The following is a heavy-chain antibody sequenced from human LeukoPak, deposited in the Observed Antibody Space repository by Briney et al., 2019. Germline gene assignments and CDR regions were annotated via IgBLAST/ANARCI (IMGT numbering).Heavy chain of an antibody. Sequence: GGSLRLSCAASGFTFSDHWMSWVRQAPGKGLEWVANIKQDESKRYYVDSVKGRFTISRDNAKNTLYLRMNSLRAEDTAVYYCAREGMVAGTAVDYWGQGTLVTVSS. CDR1: GFTFSDHW. D-gene: IGHD6-19*01. J-gene: IGHJ4*02. V-gene: IGHV3-7*03. CDR3: AREGMVAGTAVDY. CDR2: IKQDESKR.